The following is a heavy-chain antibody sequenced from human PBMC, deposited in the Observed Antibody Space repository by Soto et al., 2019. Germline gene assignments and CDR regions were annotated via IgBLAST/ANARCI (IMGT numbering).Heavy chain of an antibody. CDR2: IRGNEGSA. D-gene: IGHD3-10*01. CDR1: GFSIRGYA. CDR3: AKDRGENAGSPIFDH. V-gene: IGHV3-23*01. J-gene: IGHJ4*02. Sequence: EVQLLESGGGLAQPGGSLRLSCAASGFSIRGYAMSWVRQAPGKGLEWVSMIRGNEGSAYYGDSVKGRFTSSRDNSKKMMYLQMNSLRAEDTAIYYCAKDRGENAGSPIFDHWGQGILVSVSS.